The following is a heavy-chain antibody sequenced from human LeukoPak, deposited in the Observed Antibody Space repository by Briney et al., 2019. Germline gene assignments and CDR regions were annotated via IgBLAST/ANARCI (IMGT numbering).Heavy chain of an antibody. J-gene: IGHJ4*02. V-gene: IGHV3-74*01. CDR3: VSGSLQSGYNFDY. CDR2: IKYDGSAT. D-gene: IGHD3-3*01. Sequence: GGSLRLSCAASGFTFSNYWMHWIRQVPGKGLVWVSHIKYDGSATNYADSVKGRFTTSRDNAKNTLYLQMNSLRAEDTAVYYCVSGSLQSGYNFDYWGQGALVTVSS. CDR1: GFTFSNYW.